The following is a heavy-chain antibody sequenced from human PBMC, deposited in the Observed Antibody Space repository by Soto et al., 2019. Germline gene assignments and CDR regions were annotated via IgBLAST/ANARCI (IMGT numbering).Heavy chain of an antibody. Sequence: LRLSCAASGSTFSSYWMHWVRQAPGKGLVWVSRINSDGSSTSYADSVKGRFTISRDNAKNTLYLQMNSLRAEDTAVYYCAMTGRYSSSPDYYYYGMDVWGQGTTVTVSS. D-gene: IGHD6-6*01. V-gene: IGHV3-74*01. CDR1: GSTFSSYW. CDR3: AMTGRYSSSPDYYYYGMDV. CDR2: INSDGSST. J-gene: IGHJ6*02.